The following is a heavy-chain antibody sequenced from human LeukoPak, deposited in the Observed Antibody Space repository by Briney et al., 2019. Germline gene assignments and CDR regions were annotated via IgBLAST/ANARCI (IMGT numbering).Heavy chain of an antibody. CDR1: GGSISSINW. CDR3: AREGREWLRSGMDV. D-gene: IGHD5-12*01. CDR2: IYYSGST. Sequence: SETLSLTCAVSGGSISSINWWSWVRQPPGMGLEWIGYIYYSGSTNYSPSLKSRVTISVDTSKNQFSLKLHSVTAADTAVYYCAREGREWLRSGMDVWGQGTTVTVSS. J-gene: IGHJ6*02. V-gene: IGHV4-4*02.